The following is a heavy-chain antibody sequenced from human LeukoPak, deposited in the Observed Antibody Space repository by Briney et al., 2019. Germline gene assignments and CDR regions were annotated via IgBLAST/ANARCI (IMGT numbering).Heavy chain of an antibody. CDR3: AKDHGI. Sequence: GGSLRLSCAASGFTFGTYVIRWVRQAPGKGLEWVSAIGANVGTTYYADSVKGRFTISRDISKNTLYLQMNSLRAEDTAVYYCAKDHGIWGQGTLVTVSS. CDR2: IGANVGTT. CDR1: GFTFGTYV. V-gene: IGHV3-23*01. J-gene: IGHJ4*02.